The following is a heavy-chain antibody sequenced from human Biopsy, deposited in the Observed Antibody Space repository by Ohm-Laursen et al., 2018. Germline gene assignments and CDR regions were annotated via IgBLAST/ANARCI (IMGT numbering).Heavy chain of an antibody. CDR2: NIPILGTG. CDR3: ATKLTGYFHH. Sequence: SSVKVSCKAPGGTFSNYGANWVRQAPGQGLEWPGGNIPILGTGNYAQKFQDRVTVAADTSTSTATMELRSLRSDDTAVYYCATKLTGYFHHWGQGTLVIVSS. CDR1: GGTFSNYG. J-gene: IGHJ1*01. D-gene: IGHD3-9*01. V-gene: IGHV1-69*06.